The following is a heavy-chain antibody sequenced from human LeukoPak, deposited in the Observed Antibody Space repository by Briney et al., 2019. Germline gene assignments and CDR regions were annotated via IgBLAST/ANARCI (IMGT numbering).Heavy chain of an antibody. V-gene: IGHV3-15*01. D-gene: IGHD1-26*01. CDR2: IKSKTDGGTT. Sequence: GGSLRLSCAASGFTFSNAWMSWVRQAPGKGLEWVGRIKSKTDGGTTDYAAPVKGRFTISRDDSKNTLYLQMNSLKTEDTAVYYCARDLWGVGFDIWGQGTMVTVSS. CDR3: ARDLWGVGFDI. J-gene: IGHJ3*02. CDR1: GFTFSNAW.